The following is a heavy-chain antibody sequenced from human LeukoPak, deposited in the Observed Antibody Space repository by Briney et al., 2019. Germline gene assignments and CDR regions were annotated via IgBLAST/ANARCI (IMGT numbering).Heavy chain of an antibody. CDR3: ARLKRGYYYDSSGYYRPGAFDI. J-gene: IGHJ3*02. D-gene: IGHD3-22*01. CDR1: GGSISSSNW. V-gene: IGHV4-4*02. Sequence: PSETLSLTCAVSGGSISSSNWWSWVRQPPEKGLEWIGEIYHSGSTNYNPSLKSRVTISVDTSKNQFSLRLSSVTAADTAVYYCARLKRGYYYDSSGYYRPGAFDIWGQGTMVTVSS. CDR2: IYHSGST.